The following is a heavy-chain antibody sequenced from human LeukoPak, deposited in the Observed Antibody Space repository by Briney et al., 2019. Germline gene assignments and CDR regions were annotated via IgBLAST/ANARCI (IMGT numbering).Heavy chain of an antibody. V-gene: IGHV4-34*01. CDR3: AELGITMIGGV. CDR1: GGSFSGYY. D-gene: IGHD3-10*02. Sequence: SETLSLTCAVYGGSFSGYYWSWIRQPPGKGLEWIGSMYYSGSIYYNPSLKSRVTISVDTSKNQFSLKLSSVTAADTAVYYCAELGITMIGGVWGKGTTVTISS. CDR2: MYYSGSI. J-gene: IGHJ6*04.